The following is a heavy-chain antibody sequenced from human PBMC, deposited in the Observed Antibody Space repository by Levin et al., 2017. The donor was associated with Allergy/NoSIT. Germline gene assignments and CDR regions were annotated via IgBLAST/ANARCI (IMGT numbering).Heavy chain of an antibody. V-gene: IGHV4-59*01. J-gene: IGHJ4*02. Sequence: GSLRLSCSVSGASIRSYYWSWIRQPPGKGLEYIGYIHFSGSTNYNPSLKSRVTISVDTSKKQFSLKLTSVTAADTAVYYCARGGVLGYCSSTNCYTGLDYWGQGTLVTVSS. CDR2: IHFSGST. CDR1: GASIRSYY. D-gene: IGHD2-2*02. CDR3: ARGGVLGYCSSTNCYTGLDY.